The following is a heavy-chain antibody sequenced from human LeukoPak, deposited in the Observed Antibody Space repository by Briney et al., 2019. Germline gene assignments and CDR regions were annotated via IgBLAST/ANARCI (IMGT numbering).Heavy chain of an antibody. CDR3: ARVYCSSTSCYRGAFDI. CDR2: ISSSSSTI. J-gene: IGHJ3*02. CDR1: GFTFSSYS. V-gene: IGHV3-48*01. Sequence: GGSLRLSCAASGFTFSSYSMNWVRQAPGKGLEWVSYISSSSSTIYYADSVKGRFTISRDNAKNSLYLQMNSLRAEDTAVYYCARVYCSSTSCYRGAFDIWGQGTMVTVSS. D-gene: IGHD2-2*01.